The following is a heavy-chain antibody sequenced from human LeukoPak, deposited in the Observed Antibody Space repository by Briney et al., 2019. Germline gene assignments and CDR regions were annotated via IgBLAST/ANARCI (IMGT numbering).Heavy chain of an antibody. CDR2: ISSSSSYI. CDR3: AKVGYSGSYVYRMDV. D-gene: IGHD1-26*01. J-gene: IGHJ6*02. CDR1: GFTFSSYS. Sequence: GGSLRLSCAASGFTFSSYSMNWVRQAPGKGLEWVSSISSSSSYIYYADSVKGRFTISRDNAKNSLYLQMNSLRAEDTAVYYCAKVGYSGSYVYRMDVWGQGTTVTVSS. V-gene: IGHV3-21*01.